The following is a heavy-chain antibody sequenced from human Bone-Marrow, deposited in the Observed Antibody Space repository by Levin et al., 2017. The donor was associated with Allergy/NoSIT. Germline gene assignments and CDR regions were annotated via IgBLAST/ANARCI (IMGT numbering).Heavy chain of an antibody. D-gene: IGHD2-21*01. Sequence: TGGSLRLSCAASGFSFSSYSLNWVRQTPGKGLEWVSSISSGSSRLYYADSVRGRFTISRDDAKASLYLQMNSLRPEDTALYYCVRDIPGATTDAFNVWGQGTMVIVSS. CDR1: GFSFSSYS. J-gene: IGHJ3*01. V-gene: IGHV3-21*01. CDR3: VRDIPGATTDAFNV. CDR2: ISSGSSRL.